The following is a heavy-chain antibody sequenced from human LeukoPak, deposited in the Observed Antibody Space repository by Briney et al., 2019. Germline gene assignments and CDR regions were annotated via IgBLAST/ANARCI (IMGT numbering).Heavy chain of an antibody. CDR3: ARGYCSGGSCYSAVEY. CDR1: GFAFSVSW. J-gene: IGHJ4*02. CDR2: IKSDGSGT. V-gene: IGHV3-74*03. Sequence: GGSLRLSCAASGFAFSVSWMHWVRQAPGKGLVWVSVIKSDGSGTAYADSVKGRFTISRDNAKNTVYLQMNSLRAEDTAVYYCARGYCSGGSCYSAVEYWGQGTLVTVSS. D-gene: IGHD2-15*01.